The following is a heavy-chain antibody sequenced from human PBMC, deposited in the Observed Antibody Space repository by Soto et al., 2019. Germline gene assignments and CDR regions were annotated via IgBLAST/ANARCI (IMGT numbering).Heavy chain of an antibody. Sequence: QLQLQESGPGLVKPSETLSLTCTVSGGSISSSSYYWGWIRRPQGKGREWIGSIYFSGSTYYNPSLKSRVTISVDTSKNQFSLKLSSVTAADTAVYYCASQYSSGLNYWGQGTLVTVSS. CDR1: GGSISSSSYY. CDR3: ASQYSSGLNY. V-gene: IGHV4-39*01. D-gene: IGHD6-19*01. CDR2: IYFSGST. J-gene: IGHJ4*02.